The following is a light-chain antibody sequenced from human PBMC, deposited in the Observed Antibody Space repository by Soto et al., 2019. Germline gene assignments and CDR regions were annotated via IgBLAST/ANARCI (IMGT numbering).Light chain of an antibody. J-gene: IGKJ1*01. CDR2: DAS. Sequence: DIQMTLSPSSLSASVGDRVTITCQASQDISSYLNWYQQKPGKAPKLLIYDASNLETGVPSRFSGSGSGTDFTFTISSLQPEDIATYYCQQYDNLWTFGQGTKVEIK. CDR3: QQYDNLWT. CDR1: QDISSY. V-gene: IGKV1-33*01.